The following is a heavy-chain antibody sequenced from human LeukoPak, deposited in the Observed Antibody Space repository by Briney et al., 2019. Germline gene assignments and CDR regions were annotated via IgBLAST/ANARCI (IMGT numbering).Heavy chain of an antibody. Sequence: ASETLSLTCAVSAFSINSGYYWGWIRQPPGKGLEWIGTVYHSGSTYYNPSLKSRVTMSVDTSKNQFSLKVYSVTAADTAVYYCARLGSGYSYSDYWGQGTLVTVSS. D-gene: IGHD3-22*01. V-gene: IGHV4-38-2*01. J-gene: IGHJ4*02. CDR2: VYHSGST. CDR3: ARLGSGYSYSDY. CDR1: AFSINSGYY.